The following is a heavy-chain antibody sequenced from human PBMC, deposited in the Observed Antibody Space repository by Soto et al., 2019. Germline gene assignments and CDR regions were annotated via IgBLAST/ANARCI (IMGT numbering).Heavy chain of an antibody. Sequence: GEPLKISCKGSGYIFNNYWINWSRQMRGKGLVGMGRIDPSDSYTNYSPSFPGNVTISADKSISTAYLQWSSLKASDTAMYYCARLRAGYYYFGMDVWGQGTTVTVSS. CDR1: GYIFNNYW. J-gene: IGHJ6*02. CDR3: ARLRAGYYYFGMDV. V-gene: IGHV5-10-1*01. CDR2: IDPSDSYT.